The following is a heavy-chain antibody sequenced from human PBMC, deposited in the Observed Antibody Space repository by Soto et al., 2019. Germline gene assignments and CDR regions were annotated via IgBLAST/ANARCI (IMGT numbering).Heavy chain of an antibody. D-gene: IGHD5-12*01. J-gene: IGHJ6*02. Sequence: SQTLSLTCAISGDSVSSNSAAWNWIRQSPSRGLEWLGRTYYRSKWYNDYAVSVKSRITINPDTSKNQFSLQLNSVTPEDTAVYYCARDLGMGIVATMYGMDVWGQGTTVTVSS. CDR1: GDSVSSNSAA. CDR3: ARDLGMGIVATMYGMDV. V-gene: IGHV6-1*01. CDR2: TYYRSKWYN.